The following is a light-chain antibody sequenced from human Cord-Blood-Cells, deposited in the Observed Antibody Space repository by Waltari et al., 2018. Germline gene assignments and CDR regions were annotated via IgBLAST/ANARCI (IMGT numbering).Light chain of an antibody. CDR3: AAWDDSLSGWV. V-gene: IGLV1-47*01. Sequence: QSVLTQPPSASGTPGQRVTISCSGSSSNIGRNYVYWYQQLPGTAPKLLIYRNNRRPPGGPDRCSCAKSGTSASLATSGLRSEDEADYYCAAWDDSLSGWVFGGGTKLTVL. J-gene: IGLJ3*02. CDR2: RNN. CDR1: SSNIGRNY.